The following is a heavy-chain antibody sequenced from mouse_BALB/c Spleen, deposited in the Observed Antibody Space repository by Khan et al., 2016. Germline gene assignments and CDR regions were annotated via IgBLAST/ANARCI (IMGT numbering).Heavy chain of an antibody. D-gene: IGHD2-12*01. Sequence: EVQLQESGGGLVKPGGSLKLSCAASGFTFSSYAMSWVRQSPEKRLEWVAEISSGGSYTYYPDTVTGRFTLSRDNAKNTLYLEMSSLRSEDTAMYYCARAYSPYWGQGTLVTVSA. J-gene: IGHJ3*01. CDR3: ARAYSPY. V-gene: IGHV5-9-4*01. CDR2: ISSGGSYT. CDR1: GFTFSSYA.